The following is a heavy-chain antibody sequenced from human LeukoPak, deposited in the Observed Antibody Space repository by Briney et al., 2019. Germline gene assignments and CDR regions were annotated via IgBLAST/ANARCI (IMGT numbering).Heavy chain of an antibody. J-gene: IGHJ4*02. D-gene: IGHD1-26*01. V-gene: IGHV4-31*03. CDR3: ATNRGSTPWD. CDR2: IYYSGST. Sequence: SETLSLTCTVSGGSISSGDYYWSWIRQHPGKGLEWIGYIYYSGSTYYNPSLKSRVTISVDTSKNQFSLKLHSVAAADTAVYFGATNRGSTPWDWGQGTLVTVSS. CDR1: GGSISSGDYY.